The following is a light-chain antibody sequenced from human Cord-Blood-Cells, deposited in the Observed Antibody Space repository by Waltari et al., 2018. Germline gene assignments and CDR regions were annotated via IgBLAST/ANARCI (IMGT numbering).Light chain of an antibody. CDR3: CSYAGSSTWV. CDR2: EGS. CDR1: SSDVGCYNL. Sequence: SALTQPASVSGSRAQSITLPRTGTSSDVGCYNLVSWYQQHPGKAPKLMIYEGSKRPSGVFDRGSGSKSGNPASLTISGLQAEDAADYYCCSYAGSSTWVFGGGTKLTVL. J-gene: IGLJ3*02. V-gene: IGLV2-23*01.